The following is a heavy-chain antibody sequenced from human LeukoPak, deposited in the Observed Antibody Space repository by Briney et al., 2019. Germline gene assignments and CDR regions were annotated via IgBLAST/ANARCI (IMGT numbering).Heavy chain of an antibody. J-gene: IGHJ3*02. CDR1: GFTFSNYE. CDR2: ISNSGSTI. V-gene: IGHV3-48*03. CDR3: ARRGWELGGAFDI. Sequence: PGRSLRLSCAASGFTFSNYEINWVRQAPGKGLEWVSFISNSGSTIYYADSVKGRFTISRDNAKNSLYLQMHSLRAEDTAVYYCARRGWELGGAFDIWGQGTMVIVSS. D-gene: IGHD1-26*01.